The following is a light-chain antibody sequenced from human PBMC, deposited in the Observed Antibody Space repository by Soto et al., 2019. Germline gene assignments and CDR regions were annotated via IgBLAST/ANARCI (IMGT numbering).Light chain of an antibody. CDR1: SSNIGRNY. J-gene: IGLJ3*02. Sequence: QSVLTQPPSASGTPGQRVTISCSGSSSNIGRNYVYWYQQLPGTAPKLLIYRNNQPPSGVPDRFSGSKSGTSASLAISGLRSEDEADYYCAAWDDSLSAGVFGGGTKVTVL. CDR2: RNN. V-gene: IGLV1-47*01. CDR3: AAWDDSLSAGV.